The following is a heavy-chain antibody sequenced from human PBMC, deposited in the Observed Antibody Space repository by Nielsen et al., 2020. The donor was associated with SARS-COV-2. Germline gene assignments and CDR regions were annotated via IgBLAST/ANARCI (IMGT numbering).Heavy chain of an antibody. CDR1: GYTFTSYG. Sequence: SVKVSCKASGYTFTSYGISWVRQAPGQGLEWMGRIIPILGIANYAQKFQGRVTITADKSTSTAYMELRSLRSDDTAVYYCARDVVVVAATSLYYYYGMDVWGQGTTVTVSS. CDR3: ARDVVVVAATSLYYYYGMDV. J-gene: IGHJ6*02. V-gene: IGHV1-69*04. CDR2: IIPILGIA. D-gene: IGHD2-15*01.